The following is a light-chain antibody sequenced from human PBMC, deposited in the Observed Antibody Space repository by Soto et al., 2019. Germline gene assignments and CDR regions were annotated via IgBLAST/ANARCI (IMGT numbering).Light chain of an antibody. V-gene: IGKV3-11*01. Sequence: EIVLTQSPATMSLSPGERATFSCRASQSVSSDLVWYQQKPGQAPRLLIYDASNRATGIPARFSGSGSGTDVTLTIISLEPEDFSVYYCQQRSNWPPLTFGGGTKVEIK. CDR3: QQRSNWPPLT. CDR1: QSVSSD. CDR2: DAS. J-gene: IGKJ4*01.